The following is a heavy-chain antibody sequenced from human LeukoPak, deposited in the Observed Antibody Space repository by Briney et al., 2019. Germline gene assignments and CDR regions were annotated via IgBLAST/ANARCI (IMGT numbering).Heavy chain of an antibody. D-gene: IGHD2-21*01. CDR1: GFTFSSYW. V-gene: IGHV3-7*01. Sequence: GGSLRLSCTASGFTFSSYWMTWVRQAPGKGLEWMANINEDGTEKYSVDSVKGRFTISRDNAKNSLYLQMDSLRAEDTAVYYCARDFCGGDCYSDYWGQGTLVTVSS. J-gene: IGHJ4*02. CDR3: ARDFCGGDCYSDY. CDR2: INEDGTEK.